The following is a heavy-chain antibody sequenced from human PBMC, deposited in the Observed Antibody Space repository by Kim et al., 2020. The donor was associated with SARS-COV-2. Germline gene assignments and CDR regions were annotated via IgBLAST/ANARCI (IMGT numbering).Heavy chain of an antibody. D-gene: IGHD5-12*01. CDR3: ARAPPATMVATTLVDY. J-gene: IGHJ4*02. CDR1: GYTFTSYY. V-gene: IGHV1-46*01. CDR2: INPSGGST. Sequence: ASVKVSCKASGYTFTSYYMHWVRQAPGQGLEWMGIINPSGGSTSYAQKFQGRVTMTRDTSTSTVYMELSSLRSEDTAVYYCARAPPATMVATTLVDYWGQGTLVTVSS.